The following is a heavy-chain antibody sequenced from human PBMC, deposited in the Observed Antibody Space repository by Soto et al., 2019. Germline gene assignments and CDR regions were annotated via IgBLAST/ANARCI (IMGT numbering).Heavy chain of an antibody. D-gene: IGHD2-2*01. V-gene: IGHV3-73*01. CDR3: TLLDCSSTSCLAP. J-gene: IGHJ5*02. CDR2: IRSKANSYAT. Sequence: GGSLRLSCAASGFTFSGSAMHWVRQASGKGLEWVGRIRSKANSYATAYAASVKGRFTISRDDSKNTAYLQMNSLKTEDTAVYYCTLLDCSSTSCLAPWGQGTLVTVYS. CDR1: GFTFSGSA.